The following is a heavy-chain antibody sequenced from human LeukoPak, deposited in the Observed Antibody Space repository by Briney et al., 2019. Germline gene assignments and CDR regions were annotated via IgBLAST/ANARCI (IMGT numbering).Heavy chain of an antibody. Sequence: SETLSLTCTVSGGSISSYYWSWIRQPPGNGLEGIGYIYYSGSTNYNPSLQSRVTISLDTSKNQFSLKLSSVTAADTAVYYCARGYYYDSSGYWPTDWGQGTLVTVSS. J-gene: IGHJ4*02. CDR2: IYYSGST. D-gene: IGHD3-22*01. V-gene: IGHV4-59*01. CDR1: GGSISSYY. CDR3: ARGYYYDSSGYWPTD.